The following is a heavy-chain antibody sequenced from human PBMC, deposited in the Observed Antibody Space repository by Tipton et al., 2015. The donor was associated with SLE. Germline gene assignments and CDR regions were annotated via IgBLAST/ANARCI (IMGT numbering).Heavy chain of an antibody. CDR3: ARGVNSNTDY. D-gene: IGHD4-11*01. CDR1: GGSFSGYY. Sequence: TLSLTCAVYGGSFSGYYWSWIRQPPGKGVEWIGEIYYSGSTNYNPSLKSRVTISVDTSKNQFSLKLSSVTAADTAVYYCARGVNSNTDYWGQGTLVTVSS. V-gene: IGHV4-34*01. J-gene: IGHJ4*02. CDR2: IYYSGST.